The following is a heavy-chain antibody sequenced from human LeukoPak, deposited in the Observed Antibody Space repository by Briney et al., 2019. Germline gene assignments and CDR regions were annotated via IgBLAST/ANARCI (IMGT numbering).Heavy chain of an antibody. J-gene: IGHJ4*02. CDR3: ARDGYYYDSSGLFDY. CDR2: ISSSSSYI. D-gene: IGHD3-22*01. V-gene: IGHV3-21*01. Sequence: GGSLRLSCADSGFTFSSYSMNWVRQAPGKGLEWVSSISSSSSYIYYADSVKGRFTISRDNAKNSLYLQMNSLRAEDTAVYYCARDGYYYDSSGLFDYWGQGTLVTVSS. CDR1: GFTFSSYS.